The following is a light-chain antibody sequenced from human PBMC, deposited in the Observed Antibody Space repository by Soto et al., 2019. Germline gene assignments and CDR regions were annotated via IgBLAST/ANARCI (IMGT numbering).Light chain of an antibody. J-gene: IGLJ3*02. CDR2: VVN. Sequence: QLVLTQPASVSGSPGQSITISCTGTNSDIGGFNFVSWYQQHPGKAPKLIIYVVNNRPSGVSDRFSGSKSGNTASLTISGLQAEDEADYYCCSYSSSNTLVVFGGGTKLTVL. CDR3: CSYSSSNTLVV. V-gene: IGLV2-14*01. CDR1: NSDIGGFNF.